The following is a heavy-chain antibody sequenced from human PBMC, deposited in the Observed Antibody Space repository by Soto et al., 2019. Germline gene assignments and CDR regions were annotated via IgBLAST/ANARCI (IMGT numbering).Heavy chain of an antibody. D-gene: IGHD2-15*01. CDR3: AIVVAKMEGGFDY. V-gene: IGHV4-34*01. CDR1: GGSFSVYY. CDR2: INHSGST. J-gene: IGHJ4*02. Sequence: QVQLQQWGAGLLKPSETLSLTCAVYGGSFSVYYWSWIRQPPGKGLEWIGEINHSGSTNYNPSLKSRVTISVDTSKNQFSLNTSSVTAADMDVYYCAIVVAKMEGGFDYRGQGTLVTVSS.